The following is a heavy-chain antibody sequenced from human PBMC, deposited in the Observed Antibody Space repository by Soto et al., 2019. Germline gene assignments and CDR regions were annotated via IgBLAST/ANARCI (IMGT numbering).Heavy chain of an antibody. D-gene: IGHD1-1*01. CDR2: IYYTGAT. CDR1: GGSIRSTRYY. J-gene: IGHJ1*01. CDR3: AREDRDDNRGPGN. V-gene: IGHV4-39*02. Sequence: SSETLSLTCSVFGGSIRSTRYYWGWVRQPPGKGLEWLGSIYYTGATQYNPSLESRVTMSVDTSMNQFSLKLRSVTAADSAIYYCAREDRDDNRGPGNWGQGTLVTVSS.